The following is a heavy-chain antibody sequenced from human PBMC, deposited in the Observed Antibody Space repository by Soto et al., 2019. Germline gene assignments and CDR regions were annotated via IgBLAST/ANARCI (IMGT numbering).Heavy chain of an antibody. CDR1: GGSISSYY. CDR2: IYTSGST. CDR3: ARVDYYDSSGYLYY. Sequence: QVQLQESGPGLVKPSETLSLTCTVSGGSISSYYWSWIRQPAGRGLEWIGRIYTSGSTNYNPSLKSRVTMSVDTSKNQFSLKLSSVTAADTAVYYCARVDYYDSSGYLYYWGQGTLVTVSS. D-gene: IGHD3-22*01. J-gene: IGHJ4*02. V-gene: IGHV4-4*07.